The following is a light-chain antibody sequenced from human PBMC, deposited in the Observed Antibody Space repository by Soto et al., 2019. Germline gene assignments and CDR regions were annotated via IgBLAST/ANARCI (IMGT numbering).Light chain of an antibody. CDR1: QNSDRW. J-gene: IGKJ4*01. Sequence: DIQMTQSPSTLSASVGDRVIITCRASQNSDRWLAWYQQKPGKAPKYLMDKASTLESGVPSRFSGSGSGTEFALTISSLQPDDFATYYGQQFHSNPLTVGGGTKVEIK. CDR2: KAS. CDR3: QQFHSNPLT. V-gene: IGKV1-5*03.